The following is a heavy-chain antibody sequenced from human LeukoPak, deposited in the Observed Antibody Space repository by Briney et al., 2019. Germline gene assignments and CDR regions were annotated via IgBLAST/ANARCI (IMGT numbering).Heavy chain of an antibody. V-gene: IGHV4-39*01. CDR1: GGSISSSNYY. CDR2: MYYSGNT. CDR3: ARTLGWASSRYPFDY. J-gene: IGHJ4*02. D-gene: IGHD3-16*02. Sequence: PSETLSLTCTVSGGSISSSNYYWGWIRQPPGKGLEWIGSMYYSGNTDYNPSLKSRVTISVDTSKNQFSLKVSSVTAADTAVYYCARTLGWASSRYPFDYWGQGTLVTVSS.